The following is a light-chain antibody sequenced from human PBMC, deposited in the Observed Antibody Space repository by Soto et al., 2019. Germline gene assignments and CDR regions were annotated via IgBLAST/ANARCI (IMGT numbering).Light chain of an antibody. J-gene: IGLJ2*01. V-gene: IGLV1-44*01. CDR3: AAWDDSLSAVV. CDR2: SHN. CDR1: SSNIGSNT. Sequence: QLVLTQPPSASGTPGQRVTISCSGSSSNIGSNTVNWYQQLPGTAPTLLLYSHNQRPSGVPDRFSGSKSGTSASLAISGLQSEDEADYYCAAWDDSLSAVVFGGGTKLTVL.